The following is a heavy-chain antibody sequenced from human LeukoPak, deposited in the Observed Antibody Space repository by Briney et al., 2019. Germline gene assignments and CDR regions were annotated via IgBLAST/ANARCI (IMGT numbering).Heavy chain of an antibody. CDR1: GGSTSNYY. V-gene: IGHV4-4*07. CDR2: IYATGST. J-gene: IGHJ5*02. D-gene: IGHD2-15*01. CDR3: ARGPHCSGGNCRSWFDP. Sequence: SETLSLTCIVSGGSTSNYYWSWIRQPAGKGLEWIGRIYATGSTNYNPSLKSRVTMSVDTSKNQFSLKLKSVTAADTAVYYCARGPHCSGGNCRSWFDPWGQGTLVTVSS.